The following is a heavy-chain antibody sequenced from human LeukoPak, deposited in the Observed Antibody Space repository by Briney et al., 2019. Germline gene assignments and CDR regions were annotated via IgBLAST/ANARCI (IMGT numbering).Heavy chain of an antibody. V-gene: IGHV1-18*01. Sequence: GASVKVSCKASGYTFSSYGINWVRQAPGQGLEWMGWISVINSGNTRYAQNFQGRLTMTTGTSTTTAYMELRSLRSDDTAVYYCSREFPFCGADCFSGVFDIWGQGTMVTVS. CDR3: SREFPFCGADCFSGVFDI. CDR2: ISVINSGNT. J-gene: IGHJ3*02. CDR1: GYTFSSYG. D-gene: IGHD2-21*02.